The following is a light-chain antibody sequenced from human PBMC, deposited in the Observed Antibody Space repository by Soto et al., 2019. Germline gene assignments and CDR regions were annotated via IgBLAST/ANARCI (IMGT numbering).Light chain of an antibody. CDR1: QSVSSN. Sequence: EIVLTRSPATLSVSPGERATLSCRASQSVSSNLAWYQQKPGQAPRLLIFDASNRADGIPARFSGGGSGTEFTLTITSLQSEDVAVYYCQQYNSWPLTFGGGTKVDIK. J-gene: IGKJ4*01. CDR2: DAS. CDR3: QQYNSWPLT. V-gene: IGKV3-15*01.